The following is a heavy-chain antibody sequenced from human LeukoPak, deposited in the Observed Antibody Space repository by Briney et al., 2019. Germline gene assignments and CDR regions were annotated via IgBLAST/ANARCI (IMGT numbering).Heavy chain of an antibody. CDR2: ISYDGSNK. CDR3: VRANDNYYYYYMDV. J-gene: IGHJ6*03. Sequence: PGWSLRLSCAASGSTFSSYGMHWVRQAPGKGLEWVAVISYDGSNKYYADSVKGRFTISRDNAKNSLYLQMNSLRAEDTAVYYCVRANDNYYYYYMDVWGKGTTVTIS. D-gene: IGHD3-9*01. V-gene: IGHV3-30*03. CDR1: GSTFSSYG.